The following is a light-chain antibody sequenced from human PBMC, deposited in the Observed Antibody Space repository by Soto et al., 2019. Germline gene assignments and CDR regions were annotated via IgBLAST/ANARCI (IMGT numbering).Light chain of an antibody. CDR3: QQSHSTPLT. J-gene: IGKJ4*01. Sequence: LQMTQSPSSLSASVGDRITITCRASQSSSSYLNWYQQTPGKAPKLLIYAASSLQSAVPSRFRGSGSGTEFTLTISSLQPEDSATYYCQQSHSTPLTFGGVTKVEIK. CDR1: QSSSSY. CDR2: AAS. V-gene: IGKV1-39*01.